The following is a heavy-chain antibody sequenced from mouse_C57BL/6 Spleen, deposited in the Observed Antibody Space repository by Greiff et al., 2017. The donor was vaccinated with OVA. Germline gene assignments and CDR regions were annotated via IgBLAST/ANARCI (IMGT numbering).Heavy chain of an antibody. J-gene: IGHJ1*03. CDR1: GYSITSDY. V-gene: IGHV3-8*01. CDR3: ARSSYDGTGYWYFDV. D-gene: IGHD2-3*01. Sequence: EVKLEESGPGLAKPSQTLSLTCSVTGYSITSDYWNWIRKFPGNKLEYMGYISYSGSTYYTPSLKRRISITRDTSKNQYYLQLNSVTTEDTATYYCARSSYDGTGYWYFDVWGTGTTVTVSS. CDR2: ISYSGST.